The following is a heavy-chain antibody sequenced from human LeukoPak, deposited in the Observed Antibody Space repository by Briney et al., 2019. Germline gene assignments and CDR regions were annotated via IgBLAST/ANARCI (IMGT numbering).Heavy chain of an antibody. CDR2: INGDGSDT. CDR3: VRGLGSGYSYAYGVY. V-gene: IGHV3-74*01. CDR1: GFTFSSYW. J-gene: IGHJ4*02. Sequence: GESLRLSCKASGFTFSSYWMHWVRQIPGKGLAWVSRINGDGSDTNSADSVKGRFTISRDNAKNTLYLQMNSLRAEDTAVYYCVRGLGSGYSYAYGVYWGQGTLVTVSS. D-gene: IGHD5-18*01.